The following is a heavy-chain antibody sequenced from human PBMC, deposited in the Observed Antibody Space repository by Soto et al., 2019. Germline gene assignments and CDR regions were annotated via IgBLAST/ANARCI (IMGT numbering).Heavy chain of an antibody. D-gene: IGHD4-4*01. CDR1: GFTFSSYA. J-gene: IGHJ6*02. Sequence: EVQLLESGGGLVQPGGSLRLSCAASGFTFSSYAMSWVRQAPGKGLEWVSAISGSGGSTYYADSVKGRFTISRDNSKNTRYLQMNSLRAEDTAVYYCAREVTDYYYYYGMDVWGQGTTVTVSS. V-gene: IGHV3-23*01. CDR3: AREVTDYYYYYGMDV. CDR2: ISGSGGST.